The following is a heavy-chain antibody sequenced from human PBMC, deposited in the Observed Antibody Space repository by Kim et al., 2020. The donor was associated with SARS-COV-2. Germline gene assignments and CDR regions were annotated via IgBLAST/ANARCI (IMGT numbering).Heavy chain of an antibody. D-gene: IGHD6-19*01. V-gene: IGHV1-18*01. Sequence: YAQNLQGRVTLTTDTSTSTAYMELRSLTSDDTAVYYCAKGVGSGAWYPFVYWGQGTLVTVSS. J-gene: IGHJ4*02. CDR3: AKGVGSGAWYPFVY.